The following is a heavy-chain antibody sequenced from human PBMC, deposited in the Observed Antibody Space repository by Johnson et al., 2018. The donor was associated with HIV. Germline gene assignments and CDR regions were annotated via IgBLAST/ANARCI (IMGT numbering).Heavy chain of an antibody. CDR2: INWNGGST. V-gene: IGHV3-20*04. CDR3: ALSGGAAAYDAFDI. D-gene: IGHD6-13*01. J-gene: IGHJ3*02. Sequence: EVHLVESGGGVVLPGGSLRVSCAASGFIFDDYAMSWVRQAPGKGLEWVSGINWNGGSTGYADSVKCRFTISRDNAKNTLYLQMNRLRAEDTAVYYCALSGGAAAYDAFDIWGQGTMVTVSS. CDR1: GFIFDDYA.